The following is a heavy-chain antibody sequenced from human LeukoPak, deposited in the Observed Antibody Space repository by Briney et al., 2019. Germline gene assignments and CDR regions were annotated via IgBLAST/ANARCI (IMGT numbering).Heavy chain of an antibody. J-gene: IGHJ4*02. CDR2: INHSGST. D-gene: IGHD6-13*01. CDR3: ARGLWGVAAAGIDY. Sequence: SETLSLTCAVYGGSFSGYYWSWNRQPPGKGLEWIGEINHSGSTNYNPSLKSRVTISVDTSKNQFSLKLSSVTAADTAVYYCARGLWGVAAAGIDYWGQGTLVTVSS. V-gene: IGHV4-34*01. CDR1: GGSFSGYY.